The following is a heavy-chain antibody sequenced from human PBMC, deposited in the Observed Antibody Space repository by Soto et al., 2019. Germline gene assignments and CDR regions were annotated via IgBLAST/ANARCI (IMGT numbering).Heavy chain of an antibody. V-gene: IGHV1-18*01. D-gene: IGHD3-22*01. CDR1: GYTFTSYG. Sequence: ASVKVSCKASGYTFTSYGISWVRQAPGQGLEWMGGISAYNGKTNYAQKFQGRVTMTEDTSTNTAYMELSSLRSEDTAVYYCAIPHYDSSGYYYYWGQGTLVTVSS. CDR2: ISAYNGKT. CDR3: AIPHYDSSGYYYY. J-gene: IGHJ4*02.